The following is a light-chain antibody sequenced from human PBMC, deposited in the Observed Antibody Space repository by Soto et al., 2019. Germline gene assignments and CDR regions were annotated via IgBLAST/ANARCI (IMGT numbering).Light chain of an antibody. CDR2: AAS. CDR1: QSVSRDY. CDR3: QQYGSSPLT. Sequence: EIVLAQSPGTLSLSPGQRATLSCRASQSVSRDYVAWYQHKPGQAPRLLIYAASSRPSGIPDRFGGSGSGTDFTLTISRLEPEAFALYYCQQYGSSPLTFGGGTRVEFK. V-gene: IGKV3-20*01. J-gene: IGKJ4*01.